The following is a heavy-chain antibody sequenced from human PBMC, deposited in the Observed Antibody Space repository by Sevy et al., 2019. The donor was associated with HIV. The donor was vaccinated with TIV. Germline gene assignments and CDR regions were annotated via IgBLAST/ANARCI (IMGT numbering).Heavy chain of an antibody. CDR2: INTNTGNP. CDR1: GYTFPSYA. CDR3: ARDPNFVIAAETYFDY. D-gene: IGHD6-6*01. V-gene: IGHV7-4-1*02. J-gene: IGHJ4*02. Sequence: ASVKVTGKASGYTFPSYAMNWVRQAPGQGLEWMGWINTNTGNPTYAQGFTGRFVFSSDTSVSTAYLQISSLKAEDTAVYYCARDPNFVIAAETYFDYWGQGTLVTVSS.